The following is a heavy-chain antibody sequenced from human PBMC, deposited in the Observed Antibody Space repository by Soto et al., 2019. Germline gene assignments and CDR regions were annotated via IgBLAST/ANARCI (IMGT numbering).Heavy chain of an antibody. D-gene: IGHD5-18*01. CDR1: GFTFSSYA. CDR2: ISGSGGST. V-gene: IGHV3-23*01. Sequence: GGSLRLSCAASGFTFSSYAMSWVRQAPGKGLEWVSAISGSGGSTYYADSVKGRFTISRDNSKNTLYLQMNSLRAEDTAVYYCAKALGKQLWPRFLQLYGMDVWGQGTTVTVSS. CDR3: AKALGKQLWPRFLQLYGMDV. J-gene: IGHJ6*02.